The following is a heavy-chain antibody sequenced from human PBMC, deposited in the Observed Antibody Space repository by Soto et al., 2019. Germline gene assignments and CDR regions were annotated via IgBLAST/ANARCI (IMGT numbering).Heavy chain of an antibody. Sequence: GGSLRLSCAASGFTFSNAWMSWVRQAPGKGLEWVGRIKSKTDGGTTDYAAPVKGRFTISRDDSKNTLYLQMNSLKTEDTAVYYCTTSSSLLWFYGMDVWGQGTTVTVSS. CDR3: TTSSSLLWFYGMDV. CDR1: GFTFSNAW. J-gene: IGHJ6*02. D-gene: IGHD3-10*01. V-gene: IGHV3-15*01. CDR2: IKSKTDGGTT.